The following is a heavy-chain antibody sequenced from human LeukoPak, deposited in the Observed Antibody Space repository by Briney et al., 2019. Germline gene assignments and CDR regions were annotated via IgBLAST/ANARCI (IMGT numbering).Heavy chain of an antibody. CDR1: GGSISSSSYY. CDR2: IYYSGST. CDR3: ARSLVVVITTDGLD. D-gene: IGHD3-22*01. V-gene: IGHV4-39*07. Sequence: SETLSLTCTVSGGSISSSSYYWGWIRQPPGKGLEWIGSIYYSGSTYCNPSLKSRVTISVDTSKNQFSLKLSSVTAADTAVYYCARSLVVVITTDGLDWGQGTLVTVSS. J-gene: IGHJ4*02.